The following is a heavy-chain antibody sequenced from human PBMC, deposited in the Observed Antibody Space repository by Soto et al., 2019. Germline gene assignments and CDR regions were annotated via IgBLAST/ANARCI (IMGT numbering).Heavy chain of an antibody. CDR3: ARGFPPIVLRYFDWHNRCFDY. D-gene: IGHD3-9*01. CDR2: INHSGST. CDR1: GGSFVGYG. J-gene: IGHJ4*02. Sequence: SQLLRDTCAVDGGSFVGYGWIRIRQTTGKGLEWIGEINHSGSTNYNPSLKSRVTISVDTSKNQFSLKLSSVTAADTAVYYCARGFPPIVLRYFDWHNRCFDYWGQRTLVTVSS. V-gene: IGHV4-34*01.